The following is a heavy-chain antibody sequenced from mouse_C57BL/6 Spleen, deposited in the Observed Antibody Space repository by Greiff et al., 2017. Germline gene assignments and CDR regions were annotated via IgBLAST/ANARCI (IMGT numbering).Heavy chain of an antibody. Sequence: QVQLQQPGAELVRPGSSVKLSCKASGYTFTSYWMHWVQQRPIQGLEWIGNIDPSDSETHYNQKFKDKATLTVDKSSSTAYMQLSSLTSEDSAVYYCARSGDYGYDGDYFDYWGQGTTLTVSS. V-gene: IGHV1-52*01. D-gene: IGHD2-2*01. J-gene: IGHJ2*01. CDR3: ARSGDYGYDGDYFDY. CDR2: IDPSDSET. CDR1: GYTFTSYW.